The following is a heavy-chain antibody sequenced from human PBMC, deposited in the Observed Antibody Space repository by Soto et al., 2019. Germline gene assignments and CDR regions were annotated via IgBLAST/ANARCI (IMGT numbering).Heavy chain of an antibody. Sequence: GGSLRLSCVASGFTYSSYAMSWVRQAPGKGLEWVSTITGGADNTHYADSVKGRFTISRDNSKNTLSLQMDSLRVEDTAVYHCAKDGIAVAAPYNWFDPWGQGTLVTVSS. CDR3: AKDGIAVAAPYNWFDP. CDR2: ITGGADNT. D-gene: IGHD6-19*01. CDR1: GFTYSSYA. V-gene: IGHV3-23*01. J-gene: IGHJ5*02.